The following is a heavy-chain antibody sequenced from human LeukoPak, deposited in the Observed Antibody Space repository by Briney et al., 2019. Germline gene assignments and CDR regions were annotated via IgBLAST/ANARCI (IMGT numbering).Heavy chain of an antibody. CDR1: GFTFSSYE. V-gene: IGHV3-48*03. Sequence: GGSLRLSCAASGFTFSSYEMNWVRQAPGKGLEWVSYISSGSSSIFYADSVKGRFTISRDNAKNSLYLQMNSLRDEDTAVYYCARGLPAAQTSFDYWGQGTLVTVPS. CDR3: ARGLPAAQTSFDY. D-gene: IGHD2-2*01. CDR2: ISSGSSSI. J-gene: IGHJ4*02.